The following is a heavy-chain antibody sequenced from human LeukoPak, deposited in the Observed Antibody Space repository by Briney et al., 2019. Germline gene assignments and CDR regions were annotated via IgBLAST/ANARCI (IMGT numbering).Heavy chain of an antibody. CDR3: ARGESNGRY. D-gene: IGHD1-1*01. V-gene: IGHV3-7*01. Sequence: GGSLRLSCAASGFTFSRYWMIWVRQAPGKGLEWVANINQDGSEKYYVDSVKGRFTISRDNAKNSLFLQINSLRAEDTAVYYCARGESNGRYWGQGTLVIVSS. CDR2: INQDGSEK. J-gene: IGHJ4*02. CDR1: GFTFSRYW.